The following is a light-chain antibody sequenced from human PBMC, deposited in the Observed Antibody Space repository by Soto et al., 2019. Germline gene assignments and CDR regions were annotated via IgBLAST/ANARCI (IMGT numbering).Light chain of an antibody. CDR3: QQYGRT. CDR1: KSDSSSY. Sequence: EIVLTQSPGTLSLSPGERTTLSCRTSKSDSSSYLAWYQQKPGQAPRLLIYGASSRATGIPDRFSGSGSGTDFTLTISRLEPEDFAVYYCQQYGRTFGQGTKVEIK. CDR2: GAS. V-gene: IGKV3-20*01. J-gene: IGKJ1*01.